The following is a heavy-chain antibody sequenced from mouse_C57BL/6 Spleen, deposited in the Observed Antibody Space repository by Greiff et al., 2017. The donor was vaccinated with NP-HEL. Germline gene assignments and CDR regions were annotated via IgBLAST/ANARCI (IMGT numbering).Heavy chain of an antibody. CDR2: INPYNGGT. CDR3: ADYYYGSSYKSRFAY. D-gene: IGHD1-1*01. V-gene: IGHV1-19*01. Sequence: VQLQQSGPVLVKPGASVKMSCKASGYTFTDYYMNWVKQSHGKSLEWIGVINPYNGGTSYNQKFKGKATLTVDKSSSTAYMELNSLTSEDSAVYYCADYYYGSSYKSRFAYWGQGTLVTVSA. J-gene: IGHJ3*01. CDR1: GYTFTDYY.